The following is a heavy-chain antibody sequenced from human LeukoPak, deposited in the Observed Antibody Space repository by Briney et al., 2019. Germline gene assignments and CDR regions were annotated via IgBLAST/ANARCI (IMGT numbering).Heavy chain of an antibody. V-gene: IGHV3-30*02. J-gene: IGHJ3*02. Sequence: PGGSLRLSCAASGFTFSSYGMHWVRQAPGKGLEWVAFIRYDGSKKYYADSVKGRFTISRDNSKNTLYLQMNSLRAEDAAVYYCAKDLSSVGVEPDAFDIWGQGTMVTVSS. CDR1: GFTFSSYG. CDR3: AKDLSSVGVEPDAFDI. CDR2: IRYDGSKK. D-gene: IGHD1-26*01.